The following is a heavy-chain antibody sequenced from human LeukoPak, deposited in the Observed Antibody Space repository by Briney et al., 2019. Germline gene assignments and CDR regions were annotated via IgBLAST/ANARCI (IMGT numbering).Heavy chain of an antibody. CDR1: GASITNSY. CDR2: NYSSGNT. CDR3: ANSYDGKIVPFDN. D-gene: IGHD4-23*01. V-gene: IGHV4-4*09. J-gene: IGHJ4*02. Sequence: SETLSLTCTVSGASITNSYWNWVRQPPGKGLEWIGYNYSSGNTNYNPSLKSRVTISLDVSKNQFSLKLTSVTAADTAVYYCANSYDGKIVPFDNWGQGALVAVSS.